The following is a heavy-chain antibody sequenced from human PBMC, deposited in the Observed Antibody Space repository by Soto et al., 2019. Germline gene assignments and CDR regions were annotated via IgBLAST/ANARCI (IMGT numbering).Heavy chain of an antibody. Sequence: ASVKVSCKASGYTFTSYYMHWVRQAPGQGLEWMGIINPSGGSTSYAQKFQGRVTMTRDTSTSTVYMELSSLRSEDTAVYYCARGHCTNGVCHGSESVEATHFDYWGQGTLVTVSS. D-gene: IGHD2-8*01. J-gene: IGHJ4*02. V-gene: IGHV1-46*01. CDR2: INPSGGST. CDR1: GYTFTSYY. CDR3: ARGHCTNGVCHGSESVEATHFDY.